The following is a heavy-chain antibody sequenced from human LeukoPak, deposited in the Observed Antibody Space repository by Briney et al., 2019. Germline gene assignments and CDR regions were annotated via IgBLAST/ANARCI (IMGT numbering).Heavy chain of an antibody. Sequence: SETLSLTCTVSGGSISSSSYYWGWIRQPPGKGLEWIGSIYYSGSTYYNPSLKSRVTISVDTSENQFSLKLSSVTAADTAVYYCARDADYYDSSGYYSLYFDCWGQGTLVTVSS. J-gene: IGHJ4*02. CDR1: GGSISSSSYY. CDR3: ARDADYYDSSGYYSLYFDC. V-gene: IGHV4-39*07. CDR2: IYYSGST. D-gene: IGHD3-22*01.